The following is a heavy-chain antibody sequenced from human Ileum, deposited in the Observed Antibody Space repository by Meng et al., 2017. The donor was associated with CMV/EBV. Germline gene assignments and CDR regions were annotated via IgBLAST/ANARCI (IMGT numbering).Heavy chain of an antibody. J-gene: IGHJ5*02. V-gene: IGHV4-31*02. CDR3: ARQPGGPNWFDP. CDR1: GDPISSGDFY. D-gene: IGHD2-15*01. Sequence: TVSGDPISSGDFYWSWIRQHPGKGLEWIGYIHYSGRTYYNPSLKSRGIISIDTPKNQFSLRLNSVTAADTAVYYCARQPGGPNWFDPWGQGTLVTVSS. CDR2: IHYSGRT.